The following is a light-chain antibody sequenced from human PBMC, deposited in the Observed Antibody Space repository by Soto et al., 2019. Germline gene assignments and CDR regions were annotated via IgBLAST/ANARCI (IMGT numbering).Light chain of an antibody. V-gene: IGLV1-40*01. CDR1: SSNIGAGYD. CDR3: QSYDSSLSVFYV. Sequence: QSVLTQPPSVSGAPGQRVTISCTGSSSNIGAGYDVHWYQQLPGTAPKLLIYGNSNRPSGVPDRFSGSKSGTSASLAITGLQAEDEADYYCQSYDSSLSVFYVFGPGTKLNVL. J-gene: IGLJ1*01. CDR2: GNS.